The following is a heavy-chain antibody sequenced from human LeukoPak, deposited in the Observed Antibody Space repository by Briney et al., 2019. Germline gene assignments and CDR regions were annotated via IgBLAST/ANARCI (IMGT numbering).Heavy chain of an antibody. D-gene: IGHD6-13*01. V-gene: IGHV3-23*01. J-gene: IGHJ4*02. CDR2: ISISGGST. CDR1: GFTFSSYA. Sequence: PGGSLRLSCAASGFTFSSYAMSWVRQAPGKGLEWVSVISISGGSTNYADSVKGRFTISRDNSKNALYLHMNSLRAEDTAIHYCAKHYTGSSRPYDSWGQGTLVTVSS. CDR3: AKHYTGSSRPYDS.